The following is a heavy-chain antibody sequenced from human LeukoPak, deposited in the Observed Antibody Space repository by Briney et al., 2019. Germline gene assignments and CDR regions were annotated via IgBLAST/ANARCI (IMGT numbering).Heavy chain of an antibody. CDR2: ISWNSGSI. D-gene: IGHD5-18*01. CDR3: ARDKSTLGGYSYGIDY. Sequence: PGGSLRLSCAASGFTFDDYAMHWVRQAPGKGLEWVSGISWNSGSIGYADSVKGRFTISRDNAKNSLYLQMNSLRAEDTAVYYCARDKSTLGGYSYGIDYWGQGTLVTVSS. V-gene: IGHV3-9*01. CDR1: GFTFDDYA. J-gene: IGHJ4*02.